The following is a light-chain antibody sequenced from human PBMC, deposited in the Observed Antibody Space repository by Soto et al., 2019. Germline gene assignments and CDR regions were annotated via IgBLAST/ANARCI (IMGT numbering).Light chain of an antibody. Sequence: EIVMTQSPATLSVSPGERATLSCRASQSVSSNLAWYQQKPGQAPRLLIYGASTRATGIPARFSGSGSGTEFTLTISSLQSEDFAAYYCQQYNYWPITFGPGTKSGYQT. CDR2: GAS. CDR3: QQYNYWPIT. J-gene: IGKJ3*01. CDR1: QSVSSN. V-gene: IGKV3-15*01.